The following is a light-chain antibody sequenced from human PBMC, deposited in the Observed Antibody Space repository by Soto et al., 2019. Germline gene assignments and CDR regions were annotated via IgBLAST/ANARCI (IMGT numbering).Light chain of an antibody. J-gene: IGKJ2*01. CDR2: KAS. V-gene: IGKV1-5*03. Sequence: DIQMTQSPSTLSGSVGDRVTITCRASQTISSWLAWYQQKPGKVPKLLIYKASTLKSGVPSRFSGSGSGTEFTLTISSLQPDDFATYYCQHYTNTNNPWMLGQGTKVDIK. CDR1: QTISSW. CDR3: QHYTNTNNPWM.